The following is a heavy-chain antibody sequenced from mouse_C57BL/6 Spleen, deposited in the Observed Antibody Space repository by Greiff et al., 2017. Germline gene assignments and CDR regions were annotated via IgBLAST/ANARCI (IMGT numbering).Heavy chain of an antibody. J-gene: IGHJ4*01. Sequence: VQLQQSGAELARPGASVKLSCKASGYTFTSYGISWVKQRTGQGLEWIGEIYPRSGNTYYNEKFKGKATLTADKSSSTAYMELRSLTSEDSAVYFCDYGSSYYAMDYWGQGTSVTVSS. CDR1: GYTFTSYG. D-gene: IGHD1-1*01. CDR3: DYGSSYYAMDY. V-gene: IGHV1-81*01. CDR2: IYPRSGNT.